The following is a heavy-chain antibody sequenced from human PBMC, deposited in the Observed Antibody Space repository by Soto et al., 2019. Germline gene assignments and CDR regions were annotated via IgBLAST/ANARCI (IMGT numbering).Heavy chain of an antibody. CDR3: ARGTVTTGTSYFDY. CDR2: IYYSGST. CDR1: GGSISSGDYY. D-gene: IGHD4-17*01. J-gene: IGHJ4*02. Sequence: QVQLQESGPGLVKPSQTLSLTCTVSGGSISSGDYYWSWIRQPPGKCLEWIGYIYYSGSTYYNPSLKSRVTIAVDTSKNQFSLKLSSVTAADTAVYYCARGTVTTGTSYFDYWGQGTLVTVSS. V-gene: IGHV4-30-4*01.